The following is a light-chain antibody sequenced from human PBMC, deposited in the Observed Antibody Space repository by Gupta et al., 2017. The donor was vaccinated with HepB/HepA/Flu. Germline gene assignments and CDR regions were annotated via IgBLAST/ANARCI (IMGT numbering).Light chain of an antibody. CDR3: LHYNDYPLT. J-gene: IGKJ4*01. CDR1: QGINTS. CDR2: GVS. V-gene: IGKV1-16*01. Sequence: DIQLTQSPSSLSASVGDRVTITCRASQGINTSLGWFQQKPGKAPKSLIYGVSTLQSGIPLRFSGSGSGTDFTLIISSLQPEDSASYYCLHYNDYPLTFGGGTKVELK.